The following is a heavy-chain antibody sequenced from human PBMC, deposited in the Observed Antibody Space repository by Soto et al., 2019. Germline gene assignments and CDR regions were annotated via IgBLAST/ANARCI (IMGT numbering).Heavy chain of an antibody. CDR2: ISGSGGST. Sequence: PGGSLRLSCAASGFTFSSYAMSWVRQAPGKGLEWVSAISGSGGSTYYADSVKGRFTISRDNSKNTLYLQMNSLRAEDTAVYYCAKSPALTTRLGMDVWGQGTTVTVSS. CDR3: AKSPALTTRLGMDV. CDR1: GFTFSSYA. D-gene: IGHD4-4*01. J-gene: IGHJ6*02. V-gene: IGHV3-23*01.